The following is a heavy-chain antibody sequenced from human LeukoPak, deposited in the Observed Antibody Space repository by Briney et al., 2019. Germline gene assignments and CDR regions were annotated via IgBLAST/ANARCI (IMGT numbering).Heavy chain of an antibody. Sequence: PSQTLSLTCTVSGGSLSSGDYYWSWIRQPPGKGLEWIGYIYYSGSTYYNLSLKSRVTISVDTSKNQFSLKLSSVTAADTAVYYCARDHEGYSSVHNQNWFDPWGQGTLVTVSS. J-gene: IGHJ5*02. CDR3: ARDHEGYSSVHNQNWFDP. CDR1: GGSLSSGDYY. D-gene: IGHD6-25*01. V-gene: IGHV4-30-4*08. CDR2: IYYSGST.